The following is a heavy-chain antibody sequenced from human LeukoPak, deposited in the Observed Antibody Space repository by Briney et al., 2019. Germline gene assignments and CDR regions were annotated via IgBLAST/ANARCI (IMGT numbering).Heavy chain of an antibody. CDR1: GFNFSSYS. D-gene: IGHD2-2*01. J-gene: IGHJ6*03. Sequence: GGSLRLSCAASGFNFSSYSMNWVRQAPGKGLEWVSSISSSSSYIYYADSVKGRFTISRDNAKNSLYLQMNSLRAEDTAVYYCVRARDCSSTSCYGGMDVWGKGTTVTVSS. V-gene: IGHV3-21*01. CDR2: ISSSSSYI. CDR3: VRARDCSSTSCYGGMDV.